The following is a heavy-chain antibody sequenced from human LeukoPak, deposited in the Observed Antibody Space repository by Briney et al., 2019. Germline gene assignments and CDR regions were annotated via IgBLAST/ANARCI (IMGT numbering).Heavy chain of an antibody. J-gene: IGHJ4*02. CDR2: ISYDGSNK. V-gene: IGHV3-30*18. CDR1: GFTFSSYG. CDR3: AKDPESRVTAIFDY. D-gene: IGHD2-21*02. Sequence: GGSLRLSCAASGFTFSSYGMHWVRQAPGKGLEWVAVISYDGSNKYYADSVKGRFTISRDNSKNTLYLQMNSLRAEDTAVYYCAKDPESRVTAIFDYWGQGTLVTVSS.